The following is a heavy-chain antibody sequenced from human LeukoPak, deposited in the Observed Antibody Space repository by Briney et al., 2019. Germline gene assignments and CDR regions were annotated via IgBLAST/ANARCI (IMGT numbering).Heavy chain of an antibody. J-gene: IGHJ4*02. D-gene: IGHD3-10*01. V-gene: IGHV3-23*01. CDR3: AKESDYYGSGSSYFDY. CDR2: ISGSGGST. Sequence: PGGSLRLSCAASGFTFSSYAMSWVRQAPGKGLEWVSAISGSGGSTYYADSVKGRFTISRDTSKNTLYLQMNSLRAEDTAVYYCAKESDYYGSGSSYFDYWGQGTLVTVSS. CDR1: GFTFSSYA.